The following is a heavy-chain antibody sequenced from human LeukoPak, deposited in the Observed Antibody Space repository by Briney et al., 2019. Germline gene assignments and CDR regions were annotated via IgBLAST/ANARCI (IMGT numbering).Heavy chain of an antibody. CDR1: GFSFSSYG. Sequence: GGSLRLSCTASGFSFSSYGMHWVRQAPGKGLEWVALISYDGSNKYYADSVKGRFTISRDNSKNTLYLQMNSLRAEDTAVFYCAKDSTDSGYPFDYWGQGTLVTVSS. J-gene: IGHJ4*02. D-gene: IGHD5-12*01. V-gene: IGHV3-30*18. CDR3: AKDSTDSGYPFDY. CDR2: ISYDGSNK.